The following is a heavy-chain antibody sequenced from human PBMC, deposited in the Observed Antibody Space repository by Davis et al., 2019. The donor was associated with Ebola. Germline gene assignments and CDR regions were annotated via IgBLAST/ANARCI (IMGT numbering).Heavy chain of an antibody. Sequence: AGSLTLSCAASGFTFSSYAMHWVRQAPGKGLEWVAVISYDGSNKYYADSVKGRFTISRDNSKNTLYLQMNSLRAEDTAVYYCARDRLSTGYGMDVWGQGTTVTVSS. CDR1: GFTFSSYA. J-gene: IGHJ6*02. V-gene: IGHV3-30-3*01. D-gene: IGHD4-17*01. CDR2: ISYDGSNK. CDR3: ARDRLSTGYGMDV.